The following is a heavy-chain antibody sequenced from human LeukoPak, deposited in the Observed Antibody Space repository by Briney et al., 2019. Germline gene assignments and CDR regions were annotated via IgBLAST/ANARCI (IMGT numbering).Heavy chain of an antibody. CDR3: ARDSSSGWHWYFDL. CDR2: TYYRSKWYN. V-gene: IGHV6-1*01. Sequence: SQTLSLTCAISGDSVSNSGGAWNWIRQSPSRGLEWLGRTYYRSKWYNDYAVSVKSRITINTDTSKNQFSLQLNSVTPEDTAEYYCARDSSSGWHWYFDLWGRGTQVTVSS. CDR1: GDSVSNSGGA. D-gene: IGHD6-19*01. J-gene: IGHJ2*01.